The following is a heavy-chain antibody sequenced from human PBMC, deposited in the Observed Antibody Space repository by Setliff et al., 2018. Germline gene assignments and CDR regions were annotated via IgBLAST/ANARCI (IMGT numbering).Heavy chain of an antibody. J-gene: IGHJ4*02. V-gene: IGHV3-9*01. CDR2: ISWNSGSI. Sequence: LSLSCAASGFTLSSYAMHWVRQAPGKGLEWVSGISWNSGSIGYADSVKGRFTISRDNAKNSLYLQMNSLKTEDAAVYYCTTASGKWYWGQGTLVTVSS. D-gene: IGHD1-26*01. CDR3: TTASGKWY. CDR1: GFTLSSYA.